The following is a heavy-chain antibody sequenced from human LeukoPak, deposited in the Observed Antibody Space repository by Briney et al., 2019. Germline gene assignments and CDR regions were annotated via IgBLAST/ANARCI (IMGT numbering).Heavy chain of an antibody. J-gene: IGHJ6*03. Sequence: SETLSLTCTVSGSSISSYYWSWIRQPPGKGLEWIGYIYYSGSTTYNPSLKSRVTMSVDTSNNQFSLKPSSVTAADTAVYYCATIINITMIDNYYMDVWGKGTTVTVSS. CDR3: ATIINITMIDNYYMDV. V-gene: IGHV4-59*01. CDR1: GSSISSYY. D-gene: IGHD3-22*01. CDR2: IYYSGST.